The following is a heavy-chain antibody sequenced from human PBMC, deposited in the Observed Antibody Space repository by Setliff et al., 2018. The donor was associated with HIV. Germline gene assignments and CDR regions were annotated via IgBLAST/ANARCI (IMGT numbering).Heavy chain of an antibody. CDR3: ARVLGVRRDYYDSSAPLRAAFDI. V-gene: IGHV4-31*03. J-gene: IGHJ3*02. D-gene: IGHD3-22*01. CDR2: ISYSGIT. Sequence: SETLSLTCTVSGGSITSGGDSWSWIRQHPGKGLKWIGYISYSGITYYDPSLKSRLTMSVDTSNNQFSLKLSSATAADTAVYYCARVLGVRRDYYDSSAPLRAAFDIWG. CDR1: GGSITSGGDS.